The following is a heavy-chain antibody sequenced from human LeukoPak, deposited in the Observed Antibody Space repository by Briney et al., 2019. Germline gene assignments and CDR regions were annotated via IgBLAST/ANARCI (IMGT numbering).Heavy chain of an antibody. CDR2: INGRGRA. D-gene: IGHD1-7*01. CDR1: GGSFSNYY. J-gene: IGHJ6*03. V-gene: IGHV4-34*01. Sequence: SETLSLTCAVYGGSFSNYYWNWIRQTPGKGLEWLGEINGRGRANYNPSLMSRVTVSVDTSKNQFSLRLTSVTATDTAIYYCARRWNYGRNYYIDVWGKGATVSVSS. CDR3: ARRWNYGRNYYIDV.